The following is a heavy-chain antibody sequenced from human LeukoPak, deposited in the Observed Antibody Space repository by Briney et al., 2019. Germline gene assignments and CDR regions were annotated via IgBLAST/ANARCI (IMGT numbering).Heavy chain of an antibody. CDR1: GFTFSSYA. Sequence: GGSLRLSCAASGFTFSSYAMSWVRQAPGKGLEWVAVIWYDGSNKYYADSVKGRFTISRDNSKNTLYLQMNSLRAEDTAVYYCAKDGIAYYDILTGLPFYYFDYWGQGTLVTVSS. CDR2: IWYDGSNK. V-gene: IGHV3-33*06. CDR3: AKDGIAYYDILTGLPFYYFDY. J-gene: IGHJ4*02. D-gene: IGHD3-9*01.